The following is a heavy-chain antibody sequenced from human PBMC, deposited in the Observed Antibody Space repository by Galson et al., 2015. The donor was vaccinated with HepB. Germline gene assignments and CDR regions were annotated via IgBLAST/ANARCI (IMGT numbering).Heavy chain of an antibody. CDR2: IYSGGST. CDR1: GFTVSSNY. V-gene: IGHV3-53*01. Sequence: SLRLSCAASGFTVSSNYMSWVRQAPGKGLEWVSVIYSGGSTYYADSVKGRFTISRDNSKNTLYLQMNSLRAEDTAVYYCASGYSSSWYPTGGFDIWGQGTMVTVSS. CDR3: ASGYSSSWYPTGGFDI. D-gene: IGHD6-13*01. J-gene: IGHJ3*02.